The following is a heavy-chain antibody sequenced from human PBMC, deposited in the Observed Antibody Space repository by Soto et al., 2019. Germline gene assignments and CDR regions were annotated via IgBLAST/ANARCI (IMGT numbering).Heavy chain of an antibody. CDR2: VYYSGST. CDR1: GDSVTSGNYY. D-gene: IGHD3-9*01. V-gene: IGHV4-61*01. CDR3: VRDYLLTGFDP. J-gene: IGHJ5*02. Sequence: SETLSLTCTVSGDSVTSGNYYWSWIRQPPGKGLEWIGHVYYSGSTNYSPSLKSRVTISIDASKNQFSLKMKSVTAADTAVYYCVRDYLLTGFDPWGQGALVTVSS.